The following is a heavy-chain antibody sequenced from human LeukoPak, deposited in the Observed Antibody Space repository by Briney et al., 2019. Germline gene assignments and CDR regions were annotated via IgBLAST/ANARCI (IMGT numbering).Heavy chain of an antibody. J-gene: IGHJ4*02. Sequence: ESGPTLVKPTQTLTLTCTFSGFSLSTIGVAVGWIRQPPGKTLEWLALIYWDNDKRYSPSLESRLTISMDTSKNQMVLTMTNMDPIDTGTYYCAYRNDYGDYWGQGTLVTVSS. D-gene: IGHD3-16*01. V-gene: IGHV2-5*02. CDR3: AYRNDYGDY. CDR2: IYWDNDK. CDR1: GFSLSTIGVA.